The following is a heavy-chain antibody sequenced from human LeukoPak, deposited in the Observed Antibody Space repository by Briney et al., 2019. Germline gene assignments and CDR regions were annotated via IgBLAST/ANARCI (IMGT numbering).Heavy chain of an antibody. CDR1: GFTFSSYA. Sequence: GGSLRLSCAASGFTFSSYAMHWVRQAPGKGLEYVSAISSNGGSTYYANSVKGRFTVSRDNSKNTLYLQMGSLRAEDMAVYYCARDAIAARGEVGYYFDYWGQGTLVTVSS. D-gene: IGHD6-6*01. CDR3: ARDAIAARGEVGYYFDY. CDR2: ISSNGGST. J-gene: IGHJ4*01. V-gene: IGHV3-64*01.